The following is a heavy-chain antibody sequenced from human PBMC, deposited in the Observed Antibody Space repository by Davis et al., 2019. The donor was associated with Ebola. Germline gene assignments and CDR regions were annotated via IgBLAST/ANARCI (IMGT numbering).Heavy chain of an antibody. CDR1: GGSFSGYY. V-gene: IGHV4-59*01. J-gene: IGHJ6*03. CDR2: IYYSGNT. Sequence: SETLSLTCAVYGGSFSGYYWSWIRQPPGKGLEWIGYIYYSGNTNYNPSLKSRVTISVDTPKNQFSLNLRSVTAADTAVYYCAREGDPHYYMDVWGKGTTVTVAS. CDR3: AREGDPHYYMDV. D-gene: IGHD2-21*02.